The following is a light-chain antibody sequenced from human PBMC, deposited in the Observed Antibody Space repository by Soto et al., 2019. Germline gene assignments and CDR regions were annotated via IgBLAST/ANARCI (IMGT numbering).Light chain of an antibody. CDR2: EVS. V-gene: IGLV2-14*01. CDR1: SSDVGGYNY. Sequence: QSVLTQPASVFGSPGQSITISCTGTSSDVGGYNYVSWYKHHPGKAPKLLIYEVSNRPSGVSNRFSASKSANTASLTISGLQSEDEADYYCSSYTNSRKVFGTGTKVTVL. J-gene: IGLJ1*01. CDR3: SSYTNSRKV.